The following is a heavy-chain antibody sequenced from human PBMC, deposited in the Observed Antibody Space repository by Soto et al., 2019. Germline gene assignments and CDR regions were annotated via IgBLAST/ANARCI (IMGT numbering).Heavy chain of an antibody. CDR2: IFHDGTA. V-gene: IGHV4-4*02. D-gene: IGHD3-10*01. Sequence: SETLSLTCAVSGVSLTSGNWWTCVRQSPQRGLEYIGEIFHDGTANYYPSFERRVAMSVDTSRNQFSLKLTSVTAADTAVYFCARLVYDTRLNYMYFDFWGPGTLVTVSS. CDR3: ARLVYDTRLNYMYFDF. CDR1: GVSLTSGNW. J-gene: IGHJ4*02.